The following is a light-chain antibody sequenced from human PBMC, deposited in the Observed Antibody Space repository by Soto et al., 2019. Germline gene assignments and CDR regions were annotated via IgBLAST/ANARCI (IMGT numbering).Light chain of an antibody. CDR3: CSYAGSYTHWV. CDR2: DVS. J-gene: IGLJ3*02. Sequence: QSVLTQPRSVSGSPGQSVTISCTGTSSDVGGYNYVSWYQQHPGKAPKLMIYDVSKRPSGVPDRFSGSKSGNTASLTISGRQAEDEADYYCCSYAGSYTHWVFGGGTKVTVL. CDR1: SSDVGGYNY. V-gene: IGLV2-11*01.